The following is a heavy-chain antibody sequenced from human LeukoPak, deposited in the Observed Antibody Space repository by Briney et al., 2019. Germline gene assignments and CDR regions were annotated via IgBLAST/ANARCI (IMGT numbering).Heavy chain of an antibody. V-gene: IGHV3-74*01. CDR1: GFTFSSYG. CDR3: AKGGATVIDY. J-gene: IGHJ4*02. D-gene: IGHD4-17*01. Sequence: PGGSLRLSCAASGFTFSSYGMHWVRQAPGKGLVWVSRINSDGSSTTSADSVKGRFTISRDNAKNTLYLQMNSLRAEDTAVYYCAKGGATVIDYWGQGTLVTVSS. CDR2: INSDGSST.